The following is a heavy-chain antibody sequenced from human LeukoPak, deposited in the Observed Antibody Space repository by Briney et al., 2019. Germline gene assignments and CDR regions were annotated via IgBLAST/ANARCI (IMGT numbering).Heavy chain of an antibody. V-gene: IGHV1-18*01. CDR1: GYTFTSYG. D-gene: IGHD4-11*01. CDR2: ISAYNGNT. Sequence: ASVKVSCKASGYTFTSYGISWVRQAPGQGLEWMGWISAYNGNTNYAQKFQGRVTMTRDTSISTAYMELSRLISDDTAIYYCARGGDYMNYYYYMDVWGKGTAVTISS. CDR3: ARGGDYMNYYYYMDV. J-gene: IGHJ6*03.